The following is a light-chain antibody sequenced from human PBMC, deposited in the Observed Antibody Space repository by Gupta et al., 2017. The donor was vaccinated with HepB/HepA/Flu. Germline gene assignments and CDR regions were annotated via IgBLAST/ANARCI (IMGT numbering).Light chain of an antibody. J-gene: IGLJ3*02. V-gene: IGLV1-51*01. CDR3: GTWDVSLSAGV. Sequence: QSMLTQPPSVSAAPGQRVSISCSGGSSNIGSNYVSWYQQLPGTAPKLIIYDNRERPSGIPDRFPGSKSGTSATLGITGLQTGDEADYYCGTWDVSLSAGVFGGGTKLIVL. CDR1: SSNIGSNY. CDR2: DNR.